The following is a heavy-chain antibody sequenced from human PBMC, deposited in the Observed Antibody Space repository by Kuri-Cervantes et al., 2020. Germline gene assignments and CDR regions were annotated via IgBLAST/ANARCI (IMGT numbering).Heavy chain of an antibody. D-gene: IGHD2-21*01. CDR2: IYYSGST. J-gene: IGHJ4*02. Sequence: SETLSLTCTVSGGSIRSSNYYWGWIRQPPGKGLEWIGYIYYSGSTNYNPSLKSRVTISVDTSKNQFSLKLRSVTAADTAVHYCARHDRYCGGDCYPYYLDHWGQGTLVTVSS. CDR1: GGSIRSSNYY. CDR3: ARHDRYCGGDCYPYYLDH. V-gene: IGHV4-61*05.